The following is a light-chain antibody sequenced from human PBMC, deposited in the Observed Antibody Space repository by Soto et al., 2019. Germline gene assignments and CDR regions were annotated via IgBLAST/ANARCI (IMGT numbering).Light chain of an antibody. V-gene: IGKV3-20*01. CDR2: GAS. CDR3: QQYGSSSWT. CDR1: QSFSNSF. J-gene: IGKJ1*01. Sequence: EIVLTQSPGTLSLSPGERATLSCRASQSFSNSFLAWYQQKPGQAPRLLIYGASSRATGIPDRFSGSGSGTDFSLTISRLEPEDFAVYYCQQYGSSSWTFGQGTKVEIK.